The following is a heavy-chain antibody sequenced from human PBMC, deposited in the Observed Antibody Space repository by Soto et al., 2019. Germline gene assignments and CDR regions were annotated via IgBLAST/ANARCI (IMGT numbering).Heavy chain of an antibody. D-gene: IGHD3-22*01. J-gene: IGHJ3*02. CDR3: AHRTNYYDSSGVAFDI. CDR1: GFSLSTSGLG. CDR2: IYWDDDK. Sequence: QITLKESGPTLVKPTQTLTLTCSFSGFSLSTSGLGVGWVRQPPGKALEWLALIYWDDDKRYSPFLKSRLTITKDTSTNQVVLTMTNTDPVDTARYYCAHRTNYYDSSGVAFDIWGQGTMVTVPS. V-gene: IGHV2-5*02.